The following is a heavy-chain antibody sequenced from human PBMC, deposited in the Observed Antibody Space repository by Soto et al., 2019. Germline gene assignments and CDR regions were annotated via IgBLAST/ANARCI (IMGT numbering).Heavy chain of an antibody. D-gene: IGHD6-13*01. CDR1: GGSISSSSYY. J-gene: IGHJ3*02. V-gene: IGHV4-39*01. Sequence: PSETLSLTCTVSGGSISSSSYYWGWIRQPPGKGLEWIGSIYYSGSTYYNPSLKSRVTISVDTSKNQFSLKLSSVTAADTAVYYCARQGFGLIAAANDAFDIWGQGTMVT. CDR2: IYYSGST. CDR3: ARQGFGLIAAANDAFDI.